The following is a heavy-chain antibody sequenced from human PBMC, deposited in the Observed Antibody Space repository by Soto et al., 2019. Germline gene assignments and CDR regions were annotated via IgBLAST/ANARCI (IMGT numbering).Heavy chain of an antibody. D-gene: IGHD6-19*01. J-gene: IGHJ6*02. V-gene: IGHV4-34*01. Sequence: SETLSLTCAVYGGSFSGYYWSWIRQPPGKGLEWIGEINHSGSTNYNPSLKSRVTISVDTSKNQFSLKLSSVTAADTAVYYCARGRVGAVAGKRDYGMDVWGQGTTVTASS. CDR1: GGSFSGYY. CDR3: ARGRVGAVAGKRDYGMDV. CDR2: INHSGST.